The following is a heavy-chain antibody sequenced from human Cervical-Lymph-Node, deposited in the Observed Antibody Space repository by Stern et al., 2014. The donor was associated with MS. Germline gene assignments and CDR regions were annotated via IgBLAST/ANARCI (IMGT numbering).Heavy chain of an antibody. D-gene: IGHD1-26*01. J-gene: IGHJ5*02. CDR3: ATTRWDLFTWNWFDP. CDR2: IQDSGSP. Sequence: QVQLVQSGPGLVKPSQTLSLTCTVSGGSISSSGYYWSWIRQPADKGLEWIGRIQDSGSPYYKPSLKSRVTISMAPAKNQFPLQLPSVTAADTAVYYCATTRWDLFTWNWFDPWGQGTLVTVSS. CDR1: GGSISSSGYY. V-gene: IGHV4-61*02.